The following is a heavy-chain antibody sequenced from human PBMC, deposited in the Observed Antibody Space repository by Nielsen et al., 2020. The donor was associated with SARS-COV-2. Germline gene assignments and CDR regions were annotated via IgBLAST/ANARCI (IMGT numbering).Heavy chain of an antibody. CDR2: ISYDGSNK. J-gene: IGHJ6*02. V-gene: IGHV3-30*04. Sequence: GGSMRLSCAASGFTFSSYAMHWVRQAPGKGLEWVAVISYDGSNKYYADSVKGRFTISRDNSKNTLYLQMNSLRAEDTAVYYCARDPGELLFYYYYGMDVWGQGTTVTVSS. CDR1: GFTFSSYA. CDR3: ARDPGELLFYYYYGMDV. D-gene: IGHD1-26*01.